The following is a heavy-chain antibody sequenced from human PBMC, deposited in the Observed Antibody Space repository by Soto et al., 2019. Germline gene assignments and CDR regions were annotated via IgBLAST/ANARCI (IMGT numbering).Heavy chain of an antibody. J-gene: IGHJ4*02. Sequence: AGGSLRLSCEASGFAFSRYIMSWVRQAPGKGLEWVAGITGSGGMTYYADSVRGRFTISRDNSKNTLDLQMNSLRAEDTAVYFCAKIVGLFDSWGQGTQVTVSS. V-gene: IGHV3-23*01. CDR2: ITGSGGMT. D-gene: IGHD1-26*01. CDR1: GFAFSRYI. CDR3: AKIVGLFDS.